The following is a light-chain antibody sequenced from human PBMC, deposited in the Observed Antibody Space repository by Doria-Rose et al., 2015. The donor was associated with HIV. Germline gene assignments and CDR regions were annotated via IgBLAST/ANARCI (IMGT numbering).Light chain of an antibody. Sequence: DIRVTQSPESLGMSLGERATLHCKSNQSLLYTSKHYLAWYQQKPGQPPKLLIYWASTRQSGVPARFSGSGSGTDFTLTISSLEAEDVAVYYCQQYYDTPSFGPGTTVDIK. J-gene: IGKJ3*01. CDR2: WAS. V-gene: IGKV4-1*01. CDR1: QSLLYTSKHY. CDR3: QQYYDTPS.